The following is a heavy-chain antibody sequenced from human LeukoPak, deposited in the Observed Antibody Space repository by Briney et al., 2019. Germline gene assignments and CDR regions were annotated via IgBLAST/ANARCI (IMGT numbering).Heavy chain of an antibody. D-gene: IGHD3-10*01. Sequence: SVKVSCKASGGTFSSYAISWVRQAPGQGLEWMGGVIPIFGTANYAQKFQGRVTITTDESTSTAYMELCSLRSEDTAVYYCARCSLVRGRITEYYFEYWGQGTLVTVSS. CDR3: ARCSLVRGRITEYYFEY. CDR2: VIPIFGTA. V-gene: IGHV1-69*05. J-gene: IGHJ4*02. CDR1: GGTFSSYA.